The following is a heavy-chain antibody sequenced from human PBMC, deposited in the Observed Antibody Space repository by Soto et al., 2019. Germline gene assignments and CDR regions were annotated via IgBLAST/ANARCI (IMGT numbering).Heavy chain of an antibody. CDR2: MNPNSGNT. CDR1: GYTFTSYD. V-gene: IGHV1-8*01. J-gene: IGHJ6*03. CDR3: ARGTLYGPGSTVYYSYYMDA. Sequence: ASVKVSCKASGYTFTSYDINWVRQATGQGLEWMGWMNPNSGNTGYAQKFQGRVTMTRNTSISTDYMELSSLRSEDTAVYYCARGTLYGPGSTVYYSYYMDAWGKGTTVTVS. D-gene: IGHD3-10*01.